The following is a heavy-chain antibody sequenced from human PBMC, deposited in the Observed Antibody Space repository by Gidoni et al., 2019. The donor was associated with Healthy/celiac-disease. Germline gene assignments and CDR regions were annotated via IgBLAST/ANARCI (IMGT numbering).Heavy chain of an antibody. CDR1: GFTFSSYD. J-gene: IGHJ3*02. D-gene: IGHD3-10*01. Sequence: QVQLVESGGGVVQPGWALRLSCAASGFTFSSYDMHWVRQAPGKGLEWVAVISYDGSNKYYADSVKGLFTISRDNSKNTLYLQMNSLRAEDTAVYYCARPMVRGVIRDAFDIWGQGTMVTVSS. CDR3: ARPMVRGVIRDAFDI. V-gene: IGHV3-30-3*01. CDR2: ISYDGSNK.